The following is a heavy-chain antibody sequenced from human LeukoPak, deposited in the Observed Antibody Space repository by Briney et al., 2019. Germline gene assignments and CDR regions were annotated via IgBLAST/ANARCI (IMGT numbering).Heavy chain of an antibody. CDR2: ISAYNGNT. J-gene: IGHJ4*02. V-gene: IGHV1-18*01. CDR1: GYTFTSYG. D-gene: IGHD3-9*01. CDR3: ARDLLYFDWLAY. Sequence: ASVKVSCKASGYTFTSYGISWVRQAPGQGLEWMGWISAYNGNTNYAQKFQGRVTMTTDTSTSTAYMELRSLRSDDTAVYYCARDLLYFDWLAYWGQGTLVTVSS.